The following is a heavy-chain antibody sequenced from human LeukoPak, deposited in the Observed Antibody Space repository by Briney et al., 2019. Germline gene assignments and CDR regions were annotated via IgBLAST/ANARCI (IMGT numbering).Heavy chain of an antibody. J-gene: IGHJ4*02. D-gene: IGHD3-22*01. CDR2: ISGSSIYT. Sequence: GGSLRLSCAASGFTFSDYHMTWIRPAPGKGLERVSYISGSSIYTRYADSVKGRFTISRDNAKNSLYLQMNSLRAEDTALYYCVRDISGYYFDYWGQGTLVTVSS. V-gene: IGHV3-11*05. CDR1: GFTFSDYH. CDR3: VRDISGYYFDY.